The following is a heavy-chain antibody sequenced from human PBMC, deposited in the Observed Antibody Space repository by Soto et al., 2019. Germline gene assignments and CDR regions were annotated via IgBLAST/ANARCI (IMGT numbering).Heavy chain of an antibody. CDR1: VFTFSSYS. D-gene: IGHD6-19*01. CDR3: ARDRHSSGWQYYYYYGMDV. V-gene: IGHV3-48*02. CDR2: ISSSSSTI. J-gene: IGHJ6*02. Sequence: GGSLRLSCAASVFTFSSYSMNWVRQAPGKGLEWVSYISSSSSTIYYADSVKGRFTISRDNAKNSLYLQMNSLRDEDTAVYYCARDRHSSGWQYYYYYGMDVWGQGTMVTVSS.